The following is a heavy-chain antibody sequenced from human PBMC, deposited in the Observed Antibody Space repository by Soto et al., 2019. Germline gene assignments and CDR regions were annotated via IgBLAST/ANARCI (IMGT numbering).Heavy chain of an antibody. V-gene: IGHV3-11*01. CDR3: ARSFRAIAAALFWFDP. D-gene: IGHD6-13*01. CDR2: ISRSGSTI. CDR1: GFTFSDYY. J-gene: IGHJ5*02. Sequence: LRLSCAASGFTFSDYYMSWIRQAPGKGLEWVSYISRSGSTIYYADSVKGRFTISSDNAKNSLYLQMNSLRAEDTAVYYCARSFRAIAAALFWFDPWGQGTLVTVSS.